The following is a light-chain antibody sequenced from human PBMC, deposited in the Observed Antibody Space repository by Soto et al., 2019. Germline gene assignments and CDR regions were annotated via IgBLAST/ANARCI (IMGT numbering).Light chain of an antibody. CDR3: AAWDDSMSGFV. CDR2: RNS. CDR1: SSNTGSNY. Sequence: QSALTQPPSASGSPGHTVTISCSGSSSNTGSNYVYWYQQHPGTAPKLRLYRNSQRPSGVPGRFSGSKSGTSASLAIGGLRSEDEADYSCAAWDDSMSGFVFGTGSKVTVL. V-gene: IGLV1-47*01. J-gene: IGLJ1*01.